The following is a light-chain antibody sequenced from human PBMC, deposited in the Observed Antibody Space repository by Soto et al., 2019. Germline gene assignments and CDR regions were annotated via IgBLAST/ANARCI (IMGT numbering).Light chain of an antibody. CDR3: QQYGSSPLT. V-gene: IGKV3-20*01. CDR1: QSVSSSY. J-gene: IGKJ1*01. CDR2: GAS. Sequence: EIVLTQSPGTLSLSPWERATLSCRASQSVSSSYLAWYQQKPGQAPRLLIYGASSRATGIPDRFSGSGSGTDFTLTISRLDPEDFAVYYCQQYGSSPLTFGQGTKV.